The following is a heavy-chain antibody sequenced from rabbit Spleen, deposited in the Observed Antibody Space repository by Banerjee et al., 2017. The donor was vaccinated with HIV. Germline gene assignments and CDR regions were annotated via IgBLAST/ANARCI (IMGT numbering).Heavy chain of an antibody. CDR1: GFSFSSDYY. Sequence: QSLEESGGDLVKPGASLTLTCTASGFSFSSDYYMCWVRQAPGKGLECGACIYPGSSGSTYSATWAKGRFTISKTSSTTVTLQMTSLTAADTATYFCARDTGTSFSTYGMDLWGQGTLVTVS. D-gene: IGHD8-1*01. CDR3: ARDTGTSFSTYGMDL. J-gene: IGHJ3*01. V-gene: IGHV1S40*01. CDR2: IYPGSSGST.